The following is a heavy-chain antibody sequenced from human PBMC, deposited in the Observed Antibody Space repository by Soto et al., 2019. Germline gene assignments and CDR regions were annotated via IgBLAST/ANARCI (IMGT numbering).Heavy chain of an antibody. J-gene: IGHJ1*01. CDR1: GGSISSYY. CDR3: ARAGGSYGTEYFQH. Sequence: SETLSLTCTVSGGSISSYYWSWIRQPPGKGLEWIGYIYYSGSTNYNPSLKSRVTISVDTSKNQFPLKLSSVPAADTAVYYCARAGGSYGTEYFQHWGQGTLVTVSS. D-gene: IGHD1-26*01. V-gene: IGHV4-59*01. CDR2: IYYSGST.